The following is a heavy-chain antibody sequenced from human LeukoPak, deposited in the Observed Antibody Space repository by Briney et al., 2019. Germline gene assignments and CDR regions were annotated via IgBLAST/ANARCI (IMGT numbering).Heavy chain of an antibody. D-gene: IGHD6-19*01. V-gene: IGHV1-18*04. CDR1: GYTFTSRG. CDR3: ARDEISGGWYNH. CDR2: INADNGNT. Sequence: GASVKVSCKASGYTFTSRGFSWVRQAPGQGLEWMGWINADNGNTNYAQKFQGRVTMTTDTSTSTAYMALRSLRSDDTAVYYCARDEISGGWYNHWGQGTTVTVSS. J-gene: IGHJ6*02.